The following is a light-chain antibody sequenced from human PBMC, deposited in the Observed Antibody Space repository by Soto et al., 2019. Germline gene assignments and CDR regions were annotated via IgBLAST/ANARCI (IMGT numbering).Light chain of an antibody. CDR1: SSNIGAFYD. V-gene: IGLV1-40*01. CDR3: QSYDSSLSGWV. Sequence: QSVLTQPPSVSGAPGQRVTISCTGSSSNIGAFYDVHWYQQLPGTAPKLLIYGNNNRPSGVPDRFSGSKSGTSASLAITGLQAEDEADYYCQSYDSSLSGWVFGGGTKLTGL. CDR2: GNN. J-gene: IGLJ3*02.